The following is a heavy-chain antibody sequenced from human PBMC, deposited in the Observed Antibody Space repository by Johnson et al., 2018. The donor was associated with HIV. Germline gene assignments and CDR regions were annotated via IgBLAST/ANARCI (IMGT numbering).Heavy chain of an antibody. CDR3: AKADDILTGYYKGFDAFDV. D-gene: IGHD3-9*01. CDR1: GFTFGEYG. CDR2: ISGSGGST. V-gene: IGHV3-23*04. J-gene: IGHJ3*01. Sequence: VQLVESGGGVVRPGGSLRLSCAASGFTFGEYGLSWVRQVPGKGLEWVSGISGSGGSTYYADSVKGRFTISRDHSKSTLVLQMNSLRAEDIAAYYCAKADDILTGYYKGFDAFDVWGQGTMVSVS.